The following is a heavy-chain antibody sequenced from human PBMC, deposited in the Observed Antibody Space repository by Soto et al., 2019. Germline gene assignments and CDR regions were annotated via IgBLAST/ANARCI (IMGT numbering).Heavy chain of an antibody. D-gene: IGHD2-15*01. J-gene: IGHJ3*02. Sequence: GGSLRLSCAASGFTFSSYAMSWVRQAPGKGLEWVSAISGSGGSTYYADSVKGRFTISRDNSKNTLYLQMNSLRAEDTAVYYCARENIVVVVGEGTSRAFDIWGQGTMVTVSS. CDR3: ARENIVVVVGEGTSRAFDI. CDR1: GFTFSSYA. V-gene: IGHV3-23*01. CDR2: ISGSGGST.